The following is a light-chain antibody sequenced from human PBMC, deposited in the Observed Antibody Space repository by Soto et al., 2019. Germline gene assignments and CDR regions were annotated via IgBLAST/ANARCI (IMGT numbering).Light chain of an antibody. Sequence: EIVMTQSPATLSVSPGERATLSCRASQSVSINLAWYQQKPGQAPRLLIYGASTRAIGIPARFSGSGSGTEFTLTISSLQSEDFAVYYCQHYHNWPPWTFGQGTKVEIK. CDR3: QHYHNWPPWT. CDR2: GAS. V-gene: IGKV3-15*01. CDR1: QSVSIN. J-gene: IGKJ1*01.